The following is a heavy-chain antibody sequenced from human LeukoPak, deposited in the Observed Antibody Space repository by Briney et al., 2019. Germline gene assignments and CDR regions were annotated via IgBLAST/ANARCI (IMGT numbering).Heavy chain of an antibody. D-gene: IGHD2-2*01. Sequence: SVKVSCKASGGTFSSYAISWVRQAPGQGLEWMGGIIPIFGTANYAQKFQGRVTITTDESTSTAYMELSSLRSEDTAVYYCARSGVKKGYCSSTSCLDNYYYYYMDVWGKGTTVTVSS. J-gene: IGHJ6*03. V-gene: IGHV1-69*05. CDR3: ARSGVKKGYCSSTSCLDNYYYYYMDV. CDR1: GGTFSSYA. CDR2: IIPIFGTA.